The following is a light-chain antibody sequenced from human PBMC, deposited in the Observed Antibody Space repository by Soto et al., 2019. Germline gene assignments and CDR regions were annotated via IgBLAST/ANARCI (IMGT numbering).Light chain of an antibody. J-gene: IGKJ3*01. CDR1: QTISSSY. CDR3: QHYGSSVPIT. CDR2: GAS. V-gene: IGKV3-20*01. Sequence: EIVLTQSPGTLSLSPGERATLSCRASQTISSSYLAWYQQRPGQAPRLLIYGASTRATGIPDRFSGRGSGTDFALTNSRLKPEDFAVYYCQHYGSSVPITFGPGTKVDIK.